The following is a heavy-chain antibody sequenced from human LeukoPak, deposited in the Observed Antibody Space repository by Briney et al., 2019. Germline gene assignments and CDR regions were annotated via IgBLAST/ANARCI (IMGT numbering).Heavy chain of an antibody. CDR3: ASVAVAGTTSPNWFDP. CDR2: INPNSGGT. Sequence: GPSVKVSCKASGYTFTGYYMHWVRQAPGQGLEWMGWINPNSGGTNYAQEFQGRVTMTRDTSISTAYMELSRLRSDDTAVYYCASVAVAGTTSPNWFDPWGQGTLVTVSS. V-gene: IGHV1-2*02. J-gene: IGHJ5*02. CDR1: GYTFTGYY. D-gene: IGHD6-19*01.